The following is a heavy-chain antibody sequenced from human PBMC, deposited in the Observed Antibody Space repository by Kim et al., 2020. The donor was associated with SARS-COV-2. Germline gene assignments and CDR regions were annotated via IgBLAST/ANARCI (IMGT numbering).Heavy chain of an antibody. V-gene: IGHV4-39*07. D-gene: IGHD3-22*01. J-gene: IGHJ5*02. CDR3: ARDLGPDYYDSSGSHWFDP. Sequence: RVTISVDTSKNQFSLKLSSVTAADTAVYYCARDLGPDYYDSSGSHWFDPWGQGTLVTVSS.